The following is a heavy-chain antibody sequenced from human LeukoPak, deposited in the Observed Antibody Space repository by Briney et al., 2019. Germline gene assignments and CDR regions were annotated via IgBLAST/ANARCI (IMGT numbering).Heavy chain of an antibody. D-gene: IGHD5-12*01. V-gene: IGHV4-59*01. Sequence: KPSETLSLTCTVSGGSISSYYWSWIRQPPGKGLEWIGYIYYSGGTNYNPSLKSRVTISVDTSKNQFSLKLSSVTAADTAVYYCARDYSGAFDYWGQGTLVTVSS. J-gene: IGHJ4*02. CDR2: IYYSGGT. CDR1: GGSISSYY. CDR3: ARDYSGAFDY.